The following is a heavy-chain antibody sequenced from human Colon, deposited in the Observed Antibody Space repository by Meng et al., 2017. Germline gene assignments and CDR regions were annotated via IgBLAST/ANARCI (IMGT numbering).Heavy chain of an antibody. J-gene: IGHJ4*02. D-gene: IGHD3-22*01. CDR2: ISAYNGNT. CDR3: ARRSYYYDSSGYYYLGH. Sequence: QGQQGQTGAEGKKPGASVRVSCKATGYSFEAYNIHWVRQAPGQGLEWMGWISAYNGNTNYAQKLQGRVTMTTDTSTSTAYMELRSLRSDDTAVYYCARRSYYYDSSGYYYLGHWGQGTLVTVSS. CDR1: GYSFEAYN. V-gene: IGHV1-18*04.